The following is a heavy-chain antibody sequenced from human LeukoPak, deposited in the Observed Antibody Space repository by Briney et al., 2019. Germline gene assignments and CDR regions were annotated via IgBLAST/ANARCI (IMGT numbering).Heavy chain of an antibody. CDR3: ARVKTVCYFDY. D-gene: IGHD4-17*01. CDR1: GGSFSGYY. V-gene: IGHV4-34*01. Sequence: SETLSLTCAVYGGSFSGYYWSWIRQPPGKGLEWIGEINHSGSTNYNPSLKSRVTISVDTSKNQFSLKLSSVTAADTAVYYCARVKTVCYFDYWGEGTLVTVSS. CDR2: INHSGST. J-gene: IGHJ4*02.